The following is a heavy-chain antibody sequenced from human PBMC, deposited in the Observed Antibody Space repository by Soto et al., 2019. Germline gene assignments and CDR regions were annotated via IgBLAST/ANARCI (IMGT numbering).Heavy chain of an antibody. J-gene: IGHJ4*02. V-gene: IGHV4-31*03. D-gene: IGHD6-19*01. CDR1: GGSITTNGHY. CDR2: IYYTGNS. CDR3: AREQWGFDS. Sequence: QVQLQESGPELVKPSQTLSLTCSVSGGSITTNGHYWTWIRQHPGQGLEWIAYIYYTGNSYLNPSLMSRLSISVDTSTNQFSLELRSVTAADTAVYYCAREQWGFDSWGQGTLVTVSS.